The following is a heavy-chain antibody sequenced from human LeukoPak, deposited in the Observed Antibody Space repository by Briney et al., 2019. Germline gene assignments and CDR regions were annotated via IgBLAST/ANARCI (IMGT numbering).Heavy chain of an antibody. CDR3: ATGQTPRYYYDSSGN. Sequence: SVKVSCKASGGTFSSYAISWVRQAPGQGLEWMGRIIPIFGIANYAQKFQGRVTITADKSTSTAYMELSSLSSEDTAVYYCATGQTPRYYYDSSGNWGQGTLVTVSS. D-gene: IGHD3-22*01. CDR1: GGTFSSYA. CDR2: IIPIFGIA. J-gene: IGHJ4*02. V-gene: IGHV1-69*04.